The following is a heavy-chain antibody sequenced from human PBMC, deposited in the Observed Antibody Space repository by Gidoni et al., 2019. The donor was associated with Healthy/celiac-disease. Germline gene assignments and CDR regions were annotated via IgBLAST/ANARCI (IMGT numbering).Heavy chain of an antibody. Sequence: QVQLQQWGAGLLKPSETLSLTCAVYGGSFSGYYWSWIRQPPGKGLEWIGEINHSGSTNYNPSLKSRVTISVDTSKNQFSLKRSSVTAADTAVYYCARPSSYSSSSAVRYWGQGTLVTVSS. CDR2: INHSGST. CDR1: GGSFSGYY. CDR3: ARPSSYSSSSAVRY. V-gene: IGHV4-34*01. D-gene: IGHD6-6*01. J-gene: IGHJ4*02.